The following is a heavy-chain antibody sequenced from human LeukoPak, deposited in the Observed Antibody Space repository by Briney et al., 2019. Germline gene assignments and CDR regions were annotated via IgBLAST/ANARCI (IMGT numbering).Heavy chain of an antibody. D-gene: IGHD3-10*01. CDR1: GFTFSSYS. CDR3: AKELSPIMVRGAPTFDY. Sequence: GGSLRLSCAASGFTFSSYSMNWVRQAPGKGLEWVSSISSSSSYIYYADSVKGRFTISRDNAKNSLYLQMNSLRAEDTAVYYCAKELSPIMVRGAPTFDYWGQGTLVTVSS. CDR2: ISSSSSYI. V-gene: IGHV3-21*04. J-gene: IGHJ4*02.